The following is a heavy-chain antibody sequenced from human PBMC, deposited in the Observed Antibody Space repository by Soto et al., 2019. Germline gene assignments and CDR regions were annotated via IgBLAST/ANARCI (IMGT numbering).Heavy chain of an antibody. Sequence: PGGSLRLSCSTSGFTFSTYAMNWVRQAPGKGLEWVSALSGSGGTTYYADSVRGRFTISRDNSKNTLFLQMSSLRAEDTALYYCAKLRAGYGSGSDTFYFDFWGQGTLVTVSS. CDR1: GFTFSTYA. V-gene: IGHV3-23*01. J-gene: IGHJ4*02. CDR3: AKLRAGYGSGSDTFYFDF. CDR2: LSGSGGTT. D-gene: IGHD3-10*01.